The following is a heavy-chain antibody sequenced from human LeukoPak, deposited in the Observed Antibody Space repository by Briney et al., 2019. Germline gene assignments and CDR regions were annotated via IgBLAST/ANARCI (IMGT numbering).Heavy chain of an antibody. D-gene: IGHD1-1*01. CDR1: GFTFSSYA. J-gene: IGHJ6*02. CDR3: AKDQRNYYYGMDV. CDR2: ISGSGGST. Sequence: GGSLRLSCAASGFTFSSYAMSWVRQAPGKGLECVSAISGSGGSTYYADSVKGRFTISRDNSKNTLYLQMNSLRAEDTAVYYCAKDQRNYYYGMDVWGQGTTVTVSS. V-gene: IGHV3-23*01.